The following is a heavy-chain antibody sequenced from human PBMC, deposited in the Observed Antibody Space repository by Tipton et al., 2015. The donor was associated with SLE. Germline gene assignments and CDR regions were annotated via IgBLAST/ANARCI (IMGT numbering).Heavy chain of an antibody. CDR3: ARAVADWGWLVVY. CDR2: IDHDGSGT. Sequence: SLRLSCAASGFTFNNYWMHWFRQVPGKGLEWVSRIDHDGSGTSYADPVEDRFTISRDNTKKTLYLQMNSLRAEDTAVYYCARAVADWGWLVVYWGRGTQVTVSS. CDR1: GFTFNNYW. D-gene: IGHD6-19*01. V-gene: IGHV3-74*01. J-gene: IGHJ4*02.